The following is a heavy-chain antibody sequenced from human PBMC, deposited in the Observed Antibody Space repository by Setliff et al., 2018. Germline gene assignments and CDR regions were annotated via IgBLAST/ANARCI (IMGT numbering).Heavy chain of an antibody. CDR1: GATFSSYG. CDR2: TIPMFGTT. D-gene: IGHD5-18*01. CDR3: AREGVDTRSSTDYRYYMDV. Sequence: SVKVSCKASGATFSSYGISWVRQAPGQGLEWMGGTIPMFGTTEYAQKFQGRLAIITDESTSTAYMELSSLRTEDTAVYYCAREGVDTRSSTDYRYYMDVWGKGTTVTAP. J-gene: IGHJ6*03. V-gene: IGHV1-69*05.